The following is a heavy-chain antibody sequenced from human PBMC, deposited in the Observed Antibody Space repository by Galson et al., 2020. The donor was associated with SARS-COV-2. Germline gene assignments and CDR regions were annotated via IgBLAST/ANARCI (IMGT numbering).Heavy chain of an antibody. CDR3: ARFPFLVMSCDC. J-gene: IGHJ4*02. Sequence: SETLSLTCTVSGDSINSGNNYWIWIRHPPGKGLDWAMHIYYSVSTYYNPSLKSRVAISLDTSKSPFSLTLNSVTAANTAVYFWARFPFLVMSCDCWGQEIPGTVSS. V-gene: IGHV4-30-4*08. CDR1: GDSINSGNNY. CDR2: IYYSVST. D-gene: IGHD3-16*01.